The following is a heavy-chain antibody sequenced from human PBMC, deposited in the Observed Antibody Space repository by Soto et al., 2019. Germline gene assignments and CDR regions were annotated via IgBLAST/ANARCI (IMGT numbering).Heavy chain of an antibody. J-gene: IGHJ4*02. CDR3: AARPWCSGGSCYPRY. Sequence: SVKVSCKASGFTFTSSAVQWVRQARGQRLEWIGWIVVGSGNTNYAQKFQERVTITRDMSTSTAYMELSSLRSEDTAVYYCAARPWCSGGSCYPRYWGQGTLVTVSS. CDR1: GFTFTSSA. CDR2: IVVGSGNT. D-gene: IGHD2-15*01. V-gene: IGHV1-58*01.